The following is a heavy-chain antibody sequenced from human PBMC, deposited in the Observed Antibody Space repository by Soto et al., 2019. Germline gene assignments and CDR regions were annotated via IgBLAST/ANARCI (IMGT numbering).Heavy chain of an antibody. CDR2: ISYDGSNK. CDR3: ACEGDSLKRREWNY. J-gene: IGHJ4*02. V-gene: IGHV3-30-3*01. D-gene: IGHD1-26*01. CDR1: GFTFSSYA. Sequence: GGSLRLSCAASGFTFSSYAMHWVRQAPGKGLEWVAVISYDGSNKYYADSVKGRFTISRDNSKNTLYLQMNSLRAEDTAVYYCACEGDSLKRREWNYWGQGTLVTVSS.